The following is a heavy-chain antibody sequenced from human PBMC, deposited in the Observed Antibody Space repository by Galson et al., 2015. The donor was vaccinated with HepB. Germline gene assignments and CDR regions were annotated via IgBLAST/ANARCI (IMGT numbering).Heavy chain of an antibody. Sequence: SLRLSCAASGFTFSNAWMSWVRQAPGKGLEWVGRIKSKTDGGTTDYAAPVKGRSTISRDDSKNTLYLQMNSLKTEDTAVYYCTTALGYYDFWCGYNPFSYYYYMDVWGKGTTVTVSS. CDR2: IKSKTDGGTT. D-gene: IGHD3-3*01. J-gene: IGHJ6*03. CDR3: TTALGYYDFWCGYNPFSYYYYMDV. CDR1: GFTFSNAW. V-gene: IGHV3-15*01.